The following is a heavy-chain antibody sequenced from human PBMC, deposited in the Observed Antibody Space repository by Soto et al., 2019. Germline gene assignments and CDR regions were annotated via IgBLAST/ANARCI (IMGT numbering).Heavy chain of an antibody. Sequence: EVQLVESGGGLVQPGGSLRLSCAASGFTFSSYWMSWVRQAPGKGLEWVANIKQDGSEKYYVDSVKGRFTISRDNAKNSLYLQMNSLRAEDTAVYYCARDVGGGTWGSYRRWGQGTLVTVSS. D-gene: IGHD3-16*02. J-gene: IGHJ4*02. CDR2: IKQDGSEK. CDR3: ARDVGGGTWGSYRR. CDR1: GFTFSSYW. V-gene: IGHV3-7*01.